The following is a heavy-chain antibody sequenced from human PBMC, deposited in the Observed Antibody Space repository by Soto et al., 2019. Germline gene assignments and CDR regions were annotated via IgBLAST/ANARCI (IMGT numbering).Heavy chain of an antibody. CDR3: ARGGEDLYYVMDV. J-gene: IGHJ6*02. V-gene: IGHV4-38-2*01. CDR1: GYSLSSHSY. CDR2: IYDSGNI. D-gene: IGHD2-21*01. Sequence: PSQTRSDTCAVSGYSLSSHSYWGWIRQPPGKGREWIGTIYDSGNIYYNPPLKSRVSISXXXXXXQXSXKXXXVTAXDTAVYYCARGGEDLYYVMDVWGPGTTVT.